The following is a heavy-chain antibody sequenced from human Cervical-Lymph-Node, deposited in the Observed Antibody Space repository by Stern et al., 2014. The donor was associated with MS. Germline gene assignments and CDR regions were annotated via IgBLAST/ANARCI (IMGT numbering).Heavy chain of an antibody. CDR1: GG. V-gene: IGHV1-69*17. Sequence: VQLVESGAEVKKPWSSVKVSCKSSGGISWGRQAPGQGLEWMCGGIPFVGMSYYAQKFKGRVTITADTSANTTYLHLSWLTSADTAVYYCARGPGDNWFGPWGQGTLVTVSS. CDR3: ARGPGDNWFGP. J-gene: IGHJ5*02. D-gene: IGHD7-27*01. CDR2: GIPFVGMS.